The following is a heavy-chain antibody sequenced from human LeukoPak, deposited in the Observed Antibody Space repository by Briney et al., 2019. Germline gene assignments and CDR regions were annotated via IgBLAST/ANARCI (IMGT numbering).Heavy chain of an antibody. V-gene: IGHV1-18*01. CDR3: ARDLRQRSSWPY. CDR1: GYTFTTYG. D-gene: IGHD6-13*01. J-gene: IGHJ4*02. Sequence: GASVKVSCKTSGYTFTTYGINWVRQAPGQGLEWMGWISGYNGNTKYAQKFQGRVTMTTDTATSTAYMELRSLRPDDTAFYYCARDLRQRSSWPYWGREPRSPSP. CDR2: ISGYNGNT.